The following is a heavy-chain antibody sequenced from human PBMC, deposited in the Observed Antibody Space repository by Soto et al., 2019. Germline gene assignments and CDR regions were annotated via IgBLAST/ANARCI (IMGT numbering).Heavy chain of an antibody. J-gene: IGHJ5*02. CDR1: GGSISSGGYY. Sequence: SETLSLTCTVSGGSISSGGYYWSWIRQHPGRGLEWIGYIYYSGSTYYNPSLKSRVTISVDTSKNQFSLKLSSVTAADTATYYCARITFSGSWSWFDPWGQGTLVTVSS. CDR2: IYYSGST. D-gene: IGHD6-13*01. CDR3: ARITFSGSWSWFDP. V-gene: IGHV4-31*03.